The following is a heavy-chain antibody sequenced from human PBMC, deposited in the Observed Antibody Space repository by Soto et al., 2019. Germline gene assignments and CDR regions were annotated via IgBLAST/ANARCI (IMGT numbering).Heavy chain of an antibody. CDR1: GFTFDDYA. V-gene: IGHV3-9*01. CDR2: ISWNSGSI. J-gene: IGHJ6*02. CDR3: AKGDYGDYGMDV. Sequence: EVQLVESGGGLVQPGRSLRLSCAASGFTFDDYAMHWVRQAPGKGLEWVSGISWNSGSIGYADSVKGRFTISRDNAKNSLYLQMISLRAEDTALYYCAKGDYGDYGMDVWGQGTTVTVSS. D-gene: IGHD3-16*01.